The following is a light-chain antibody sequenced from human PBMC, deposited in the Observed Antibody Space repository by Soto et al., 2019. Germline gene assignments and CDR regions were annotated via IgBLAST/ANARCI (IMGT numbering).Light chain of an antibody. J-gene: IGKJ5*01. CDR3: QHFKSFPIT. CDR2: ESS. CDR1: QGISSY. V-gene: IGKV1-8*01. Sequence: AIRMTQSQSSCSASTGDRVTITCRASQGISSYLAWYQQKPGKAPKVLIYESSLLQSGVPSRFSGSGSGTDFTFTISSLQPEDFATYYCQHFKSFPITFGQVTRLEIK.